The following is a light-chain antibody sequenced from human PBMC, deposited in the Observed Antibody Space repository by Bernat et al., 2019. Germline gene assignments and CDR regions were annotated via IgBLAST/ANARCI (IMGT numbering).Light chain of an antibody. CDR2: DAS. CDR3: HRYDNFEEA. CDR1: QDIRSY. J-gene: IGKJ3*01. Sequence: DIQMTQSPSSLSASVGDRVTITCQASQDIRSYLNWYQQKPGKAPKLLIYDASKLEPGVPARFSGGGSGTDFTFTITSLQPEDIATYYCHRYDNFEEAFGAGTKVGMK. V-gene: IGKV1-33*01.